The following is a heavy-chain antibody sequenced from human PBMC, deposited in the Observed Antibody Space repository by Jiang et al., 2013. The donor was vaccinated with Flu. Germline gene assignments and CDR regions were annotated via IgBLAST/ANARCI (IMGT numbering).Heavy chain of an antibody. CDR3: ARPGYGDYDLTYYFDY. CDR1: GYSFTSYW. V-gene: IGHV5-51*03. Sequence: PGESLKISCKGSGYSFTSYWIGWVRQMPGKGLEWMGIIYPGDSDTRYSPSFQGQVTISADKSINTAYLQWSSLKAADTAMYYCARPGYGDYDLTYYFDYWGQGTLVTVSS. CDR2: IYPGDSDT. J-gene: IGHJ4*02. D-gene: IGHD4-17*01.